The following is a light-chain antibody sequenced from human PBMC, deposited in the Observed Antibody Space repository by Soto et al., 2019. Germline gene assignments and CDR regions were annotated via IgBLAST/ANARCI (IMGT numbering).Light chain of an antibody. CDR2: DAS. Sequence: EIVLTQSPGTLSLSPGERATLSCRASQSVSSNLAWYQQKPGQAPRLLIYDASNRAAGIPARFSGSGSGTAFTLTISSLEPEDFAVYYCHQRSNWPPETFGQGTRLEIK. CDR3: HQRSNWPPET. V-gene: IGKV3-11*01. CDR1: QSVSSN. J-gene: IGKJ5*01.